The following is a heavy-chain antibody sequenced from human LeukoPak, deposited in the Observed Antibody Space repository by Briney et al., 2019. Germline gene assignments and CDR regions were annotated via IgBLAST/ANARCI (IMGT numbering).Heavy chain of an antibody. Sequence: PSETLSLTCAVYGGSFSGYYWSWIRQPPGKGPEWIGEINHSGSTNYNPSLKSRVTISVDTSKNQFSLKLSSVTAADTAVYYCARGLGYSSGPTWFDPWGQGTLVTVSS. CDR3: ARGLGYSSGPTWFDP. D-gene: IGHD6-19*01. CDR2: INHSGST. J-gene: IGHJ5*02. CDR1: GGSFSGYY. V-gene: IGHV4-34*01.